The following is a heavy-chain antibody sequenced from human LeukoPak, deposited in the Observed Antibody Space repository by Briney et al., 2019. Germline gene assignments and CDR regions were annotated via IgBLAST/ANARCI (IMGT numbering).Heavy chain of an antibody. CDR3: ASNRQLVYFDY. CDR1: GGSISSSNYY. D-gene: IGHD1-1*01. V-gene: IGHV4-39*01. J-gene: IGHJ4*02. Sequence: PSETLSLTCTVSGGSISSSNYYWAWIRQPPGKGLEWIGSIYYSGSTYYSPSLKSRVPISVDTSKNQFTLKLSSVTAADTAVYYCASNRQLVYFDYWGQGTLVTVSS. CDR2: IYYSGST.